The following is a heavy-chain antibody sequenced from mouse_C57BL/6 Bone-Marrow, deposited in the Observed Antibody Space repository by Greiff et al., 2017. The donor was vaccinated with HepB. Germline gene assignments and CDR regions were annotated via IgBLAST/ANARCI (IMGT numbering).Heavy chain of an antibody. CDR3: ARDQDPHYYGSSYWYFDV. Sequence: EVKLEESGPGMVKPSQSLSLTCTVTGYSITSGYDWHWIRHFPGNKLEWMGYISYSGSTNYNPSLKSRISITHDTSKNHFFLKLNSVTTEDTATYYCARDQDPHYYGSSYWYFDVWGTGTTVTVSS. V-gene: IGHV3-1*01. J-gene: IGHJ1*03. CDR2: ISYSGST. D-gene: IGHD1-1*01. CDR1: GYSITSGYD.